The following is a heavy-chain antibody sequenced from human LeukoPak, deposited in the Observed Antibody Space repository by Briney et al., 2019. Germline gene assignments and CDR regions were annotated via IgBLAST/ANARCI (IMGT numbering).Heavy chain of an antibody. Sequence: SETLSLTCTVSGGSISSSSYYWGWIRQPPGQGLEWIGSIYYSGSTYYNPSLKSRVTISVDTSKNQFSLKLSSVTAADTAVYYCARRYSSSWYWGQGTLVTVSS. CDR1: GGSISSSSYY. CDR3: ARRYSSSWY. D-gene: IGHD6-13*01. V-gene: IGHV4-39*01. CDR2: IYYSGST. J-gene: IGHJ4*02.